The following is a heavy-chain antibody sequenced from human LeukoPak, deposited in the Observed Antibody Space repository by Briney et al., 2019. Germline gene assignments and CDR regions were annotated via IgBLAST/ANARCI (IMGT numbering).Heavy chain of an antibody. CDR1: GYTLTELS. CDR2: FDPEDGET. J-gene: IGHJ4*02. D-gene: IGHD3-22*01. Sequence: ASVKVSCKVSGYTLTELSMHWVRQAPGKGLEWMGGFDPEDGETIYAQKFQGRVTMTEDTSTDTAYMELSSLRSEDTAVYYCASGRMDSSGYYYGASGGGYYFDYWGQGTLVTVSS. CDR3: ASGRMDSSGYYYGASGGGYYFDY. V-gene: IGHV1-24*01.